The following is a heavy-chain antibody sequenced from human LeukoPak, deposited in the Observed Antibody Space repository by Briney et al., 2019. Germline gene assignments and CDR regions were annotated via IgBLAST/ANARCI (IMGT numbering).Heavy chain of an antibody. CDR1: GEAMSSGDVY. J-gene: IGHJ4*02. D-gene: IGHD3-3*01. CDR3: ARHYYAVNY. Sequence: SQTLSLTCTVSGEAMSSGDVYWSWIRQPPGGGLEWIGYIYYSGSTSYNPSLKSRVAISVDPSKNQFSLKLSSVTAADTAVYYCARHYYAVNYWGQGTLVTVSS. CDR2: IYYSGST. V-gene: IGHV4-30-4*01.